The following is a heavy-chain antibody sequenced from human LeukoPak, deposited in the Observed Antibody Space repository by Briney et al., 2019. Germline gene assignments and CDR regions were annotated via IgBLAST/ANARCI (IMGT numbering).Heavy chain of an antibody. V-gene: IGHV3-15*01. CDR1: GYTFSKAW. Sequence: GGSLRLSCAASGYTFSKAWMSWVRQAPGKGLEWVGRIKSKTDGGTTDYAAPVKGRFTISRDDSKNTLYLQMNSLKTEDTAVYYCTTEDAAAPYYYYYGMDVWGQGTTVTVSS. CDR2: IKSKTDGGTT. CDR3: TTEDAAAPYYYYYGMDV. D-gene: IGHD6-13*01. J-gene: IGHJ6*02.